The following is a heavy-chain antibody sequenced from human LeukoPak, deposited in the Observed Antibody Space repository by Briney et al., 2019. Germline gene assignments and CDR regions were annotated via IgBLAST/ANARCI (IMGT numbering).Heavy chain of an antibody. CDR2: INTNTGNP. CDR1: GYTFTSYA. Sequence: GASVKVSCKASGYTFTSYAMNWVRQAPGQGLEWMGWINTNTGNPTYAQGFTGRFVFSLDTSVSTAYLQISSLKAEDTAVYYCARGSCGGSCYLFDPWGQGTLVTVSS. CDR3: ARGSCGGSCYLFDP. J-gene: IGHJ5*02. V-gene: IGHV7-4-1*02. D-gene: IGHD2-15*01.